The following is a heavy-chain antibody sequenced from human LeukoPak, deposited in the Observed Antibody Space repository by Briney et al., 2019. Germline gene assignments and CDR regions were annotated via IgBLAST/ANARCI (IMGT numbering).Heavy chain of an antibody. CDR2: INPSGGST. J-gene: IGHJ5*02. V-gene: IGHV1-46*01. Sequence: GASVKVSCKASGYTFTSYYMHWVRQAPGQGLEWMGIINPSGGSTNYAQKFQGRVTLTRDTSTSTVYIELSSLRSEDTAVYYCARGAPSFYSSFDPWGQGTLVTVSS. CDR1: GYTFTSYY. CDR3: ARGAPSFYSSFDP. D-gene: IGHD3-10*01.